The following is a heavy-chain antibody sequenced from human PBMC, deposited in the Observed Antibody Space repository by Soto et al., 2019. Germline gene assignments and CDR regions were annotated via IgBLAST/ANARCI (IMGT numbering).Heavy chain of an antibody. J-gene: IGHJ6*02. CDR2: ISYDGSNK. V-gene: IGHV3-30-3*01. CDR3: ARDPRRHPDYYYYGMDV. CDR1: GFTFSSYA. Sequence: QVQLVESGGGVVQPGRSLRLSCAASGFTFSSYAMHWVRQAPGKGLEWVAVISYDGSNKYYADSVKGRFTISRDNSKNTLYLQMNSLRAEDTAVYYCARDPRRHPDYYYYGMDVWGQGTTVTVSS.